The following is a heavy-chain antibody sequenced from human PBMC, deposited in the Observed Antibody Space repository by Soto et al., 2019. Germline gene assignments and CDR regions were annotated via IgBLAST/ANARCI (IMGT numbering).Heavy chain of an antibody. D-gene: IGHD2-2*01. CDR3: AREDRDRETGLVPAAIDGMDV. Sequence: QVPLVHSGAEVKKPGSSVKVSCKASGGTFSRYSITWVRQAPGHGLEWIGRIIPIFGIASYAQKFQGRVTITADESTSTAYMELSSLRSDDTAVYYCAREDRDRETGLVPAAIDGMDVWGQGTTVTVSS. CDR1: GGTFSRYS. J-gene: IGHJ6*02. CDR2: IIPIFGIA. V-gene: IGHV1-69*15.